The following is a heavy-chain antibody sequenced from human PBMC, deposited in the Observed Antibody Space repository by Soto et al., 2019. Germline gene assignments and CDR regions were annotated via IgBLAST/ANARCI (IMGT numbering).Heavy chain of an antibody. D-gene: IGHD3-22*01. J-gene: IGHJ4*02. V-gene: IGHV4-59*04. Sequence: PSQTLSLTCTVSGGSISSYYWSWLRQPPGKGLEWIGNIYYSGSTYYNPSLKSRVTISVDTSKNQFSLKLSSVTAADTAVYYCMLGSGWKDFDYWGQGTLVTVSS. CDR1: GGSISSYY. CDR2: IYYSGST. CDR3: MLGSGWKDFDY.